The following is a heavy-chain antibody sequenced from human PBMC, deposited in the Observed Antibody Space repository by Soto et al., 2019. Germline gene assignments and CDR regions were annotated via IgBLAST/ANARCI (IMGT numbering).Heavy chain of an antibody. CDR2: INPKSGAT. CDR3: VYYCAKSNYGGDDYFQYGLDV. CDR1: GYRFTGYG. D-gene: IGHD2-21*02. Sequence: QVQLVQSGAEVKKPGASLKVSCKASGYRFTGYGLHWVRQAPGQGLQRMGWINPKSGATDYAQKFQGRVSMTREMSTNPAYLERGGLRSDDTAGDTAVYYCAKSNYGGDDYFQYGLDVWGQGTKVTVSS. J-gene: IGHJ6*02. V-gene: IGHV1-2*02.